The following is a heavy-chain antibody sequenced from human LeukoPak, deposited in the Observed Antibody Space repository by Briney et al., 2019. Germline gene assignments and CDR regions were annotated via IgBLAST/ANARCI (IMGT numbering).Heavy chain of an antibody. Sequence: SETLSLTCTVSGGSISSYYWSWIRQPPGKGLESIGYIYYSGSTNYNPSLKSRVTISVDTSKNQFSLKLSSVTAADTAVYYCASSNNYYDGSGYYIPYYYYYYMDVWGKGTTVTVSS. J-gene: IGHJ6*03. D-gene: IGHD3-22*01. V-gene: IGHV4-59*01. CDR2: IYYSGST. CDR3: ASSNNYYDGSGYYIPYYYYYYMDV. CDR1: GGSISSYY.